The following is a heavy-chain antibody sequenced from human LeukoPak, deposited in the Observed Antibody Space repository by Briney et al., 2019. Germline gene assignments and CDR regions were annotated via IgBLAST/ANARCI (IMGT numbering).Heavy chain of an antibody. CDR2: IYHDGNT. V-gene: IGHV4-4*02. CDR1: GGSISSSPW. J-gene: IGHJ4*02. CDR3: VRDPHVENYFGTNTGLRDF. D-gene: IGHD1-14*01. Sequence: SGTLSLTCAVSGGSISSSPWCSWVRQPPGKGLEWIGTIYHDGNTDYNPSLKSRVTISVDKAKSQLALKLTSVTAADTAVYYCVRDPHVENYFGTNTGLRDFWGQGTLVTVSS.